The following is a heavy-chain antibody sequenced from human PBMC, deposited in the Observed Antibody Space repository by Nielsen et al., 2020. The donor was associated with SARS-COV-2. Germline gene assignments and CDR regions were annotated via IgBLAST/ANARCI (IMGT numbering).Heavy chain of an antibody. CDR3: AKDWRTGRSLGLFGMDV. J-gene: IGHJ6*01. D-gene: IGHD7-27*01. CDR1: GFSFNEYA. Sequence: GGSLRLSCAASGFSFNEYAMYWVRQAPGKGLEWVSGISRDRGSIDYVDSVKGRFTISRDNAKNSLYLQMNSLRVEDTALYDCAKDWRTGRSLGLFGMDVWGQGTTVIVSS. V-gene: IGHV3-9*01. CDR2: ISRDRGSI.